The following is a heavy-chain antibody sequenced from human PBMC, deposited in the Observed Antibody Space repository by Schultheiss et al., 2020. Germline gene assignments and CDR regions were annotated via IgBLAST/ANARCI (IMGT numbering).Heavy chain of an antibody. Sequence: VSVKVSCKASGYTFTSYGISWVRQAPGQGLEWMGIINPSGGSTSYAQKFQGRVTMTRDTSISTAYMELSRLRSDDTAVYYCAREARFLEWSNKFYWFDPWGQGTLVTVSS. CDR2: INPSGGST. CDR3: AREARFLEWSNKFYWFDP. J-gene: IGHJ5*02. D-gene: IGHD3-3*01. CDR1: GYTFTSYG. V-gene: IGHV1-46*01.